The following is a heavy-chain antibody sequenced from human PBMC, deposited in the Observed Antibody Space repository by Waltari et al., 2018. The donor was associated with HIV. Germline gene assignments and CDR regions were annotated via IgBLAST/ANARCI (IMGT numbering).Heavy chain of an antibody. D-gene: IGHD6-19*01. Sequence: QVQLVQSGAEVKKPGASVKVSCKASGYTFTGYYMHWVRQAPGQGLEWMGWINPNSGGTNYAQKFQGRVTMTRDTSISTAYMELNRLRSDDTAVYYCARVKAVTGFLGYFQHWGLGTLVTVSS. J-gene: IGHJ1*01. CDR1: GYTFTGYY. CDR2: INPNSGGT. CDR3: ARVKAVTGFLGYFQH. V-gene: IGHV1-2*02.